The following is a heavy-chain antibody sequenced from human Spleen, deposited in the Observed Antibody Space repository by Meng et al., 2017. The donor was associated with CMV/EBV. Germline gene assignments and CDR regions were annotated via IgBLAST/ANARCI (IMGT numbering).Heavy chain of an antibody. J-gene: IGHJ4*02. D-gene: IGHD3-10*01. V-gene: IGHV4-34*01. CDR2: INHSGSN. CDR3: ARRLLWFENDY. Sequence: SETMSLTCAVYGGSFSGFYWSWIRQPPGKGLEWIGEINHSGSNNYNPSLKSRVTISVDTSKNQFSLKLSSVTAADTAVYYCARRLLWFENDYWGQGTLVTVSS. CDR1: GGSFSGFY.